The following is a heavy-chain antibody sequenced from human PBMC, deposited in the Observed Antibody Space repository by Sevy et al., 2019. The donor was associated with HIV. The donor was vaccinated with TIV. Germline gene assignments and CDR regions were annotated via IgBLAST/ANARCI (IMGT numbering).Heavy chain of an antibody. CDR2: ISGSGGST. CDR1: GFTFSSYA. CDR3: XXXXXXXXXXXXXXXXXXYYYYMDV. V-gene: IGHV3-23*01. Sequence: GGSLRLSCAASGFTFSSYAMSWVRQAPGKGLEWVSAISGSGGSTYYADSVKGRFTISRDNSKNTLYLQMNSLRAEDXXXXXXXXXXXXXXXXXXXXXXXXYYYYMDVWGKGTTVTVSS. J-gene: IGHJ6*03.